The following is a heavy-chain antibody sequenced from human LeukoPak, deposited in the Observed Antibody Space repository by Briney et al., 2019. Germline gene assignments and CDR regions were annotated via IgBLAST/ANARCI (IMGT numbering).Heavy chain of an antibody. CDR3: ARDEEYSGYDSGLYYYYGMDV. V-gene: IGHV3-33*01. D-gene: IGHD5-12*01. Sequence: PGGSLRLSCAASGFTFSSSGMHWVRQAPGTGLEWVAVIWFDGSKTYYADSVKGRFTISRDNSKNTVYLQMNNLRAEDTAVYYCARDEEYSGYDSGLYYYYGMDVWGQGTTVTVSS. CDR1: GFTFSSSG. CDR2: IWFDGSKT. J-gene: IGHJ6*02.